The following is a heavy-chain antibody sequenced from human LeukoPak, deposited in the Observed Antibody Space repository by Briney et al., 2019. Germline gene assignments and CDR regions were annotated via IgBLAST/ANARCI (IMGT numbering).Heavy chain of an antibody. D-gene: IGHD1-14*01. CDR3: ASNLYNWFDP. CDR2: IYYSGST. V-gene: IGHV4-39*01. J-gene: IGHJ5*02. Sequence: SETLSLTCTVSGGSISSNTYYWGWIRQPPGKGLEWIANIYYSGSTYYNPSLKSRVTISADTSKNQFSLKLTSVTAADTSVYYCASNLYNWFDPWGQGTLVTVSS. CDR1: GGSISSNTYY.